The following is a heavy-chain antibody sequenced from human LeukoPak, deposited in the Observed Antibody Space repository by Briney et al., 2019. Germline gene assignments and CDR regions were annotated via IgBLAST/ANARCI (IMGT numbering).Heavy chain of an antibody. CDR1: GFTFSSHS. Sequence: GGSLRLSCAASGFTFSSHSMNWVRQAPGKGLEWVSYISSSSSTIYYADSVKGRFTISRDNAKNSLYLQMNSLRAEDTAVYCCARGAYYYEDWGQGTLVTVSS. J-gene: IGHJ4*02. CDR2: ISSSSSTI. V-gene: IGHV3-48*01. D-gene: IGHD3-22*01. CDR3: ARGAYYYED.